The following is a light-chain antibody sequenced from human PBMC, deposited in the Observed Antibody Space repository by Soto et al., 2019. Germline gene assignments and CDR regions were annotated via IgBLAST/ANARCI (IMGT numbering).Light chain of an antibody. Sequence: QSALTQPASVSGSPGQSITISCTGTSSDVGAYNYVSWYQQHPGKAPKLMIYDVSNRPSGVSNRFSGSKSGNTASLTISGLQAEDEADYYCSSYTTXSTYVFGAGTKVTVL. CDR3: SSYTTXSTYV. CDR2: DVS. V-gene: IGLV2-14*01. J-gene: IGLJ1*01. CDR1: SSDVGAYNY.